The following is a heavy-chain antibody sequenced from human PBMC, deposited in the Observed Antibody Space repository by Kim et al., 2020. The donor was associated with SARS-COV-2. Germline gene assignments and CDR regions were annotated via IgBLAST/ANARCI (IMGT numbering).Heavy chain of an antibody. CDR3: ARDQGYDSSGYYVDY. D-gene: IGHD3-22*01. J-gene: IGHJ4*02. CDR2: IYHSGST. CDR1: GGSISSSNW. V-gene: IGHV4-4*02. Sequence: SETLSLTCAVSGGSISSSNWWSWVRQPPGKGLEWIGEIYHSGSTNYNPSLKSRVTISVDKSKNQFSLKLSSVTAADTAVYYCARDQGYDSSGYYVDYWGQGTLVTVSS.